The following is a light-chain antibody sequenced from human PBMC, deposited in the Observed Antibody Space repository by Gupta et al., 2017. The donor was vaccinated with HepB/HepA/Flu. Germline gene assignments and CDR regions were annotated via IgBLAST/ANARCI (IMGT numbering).Light chain of an antibody. CDR3: QHRDSKPRT. Sequence: DIQMTQSPSSLSASVGDRVTITCRTSQSISNYLNWYQQKPGTAPKLLIHAASRVKSGVPSRFSGSGSGTDFTLTISSRQPEDFATYYCQHRDSKPRTFGQGTNVEIK. V-gene: IGKV1-39*01. CDR1: QSISNY. CDR2: AAS. J-gene: IGKJ1*01.